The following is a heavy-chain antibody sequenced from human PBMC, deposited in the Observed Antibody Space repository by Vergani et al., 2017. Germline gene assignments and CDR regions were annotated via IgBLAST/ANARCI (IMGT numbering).Heavy chain of an antibody. D-gene: IGHD6-6*01. CDR1: GGSISSYY. CDR3: ARGVAARPDCDY. CDR2: IYYSGST. V-gene: IGHV4-59*01. J-gene: IGHJ4*02. Sequence: QVQLQESGPGLVQPSETLSLTCTVSGGSISSYYWSWIRQPPGKGLEWIGYIYYSGSTNYNPSLKNRVTISVETSKSEFSLKLSSVTAADTAVYYCARGVAARPDCDYWGQGTLVTVSS.